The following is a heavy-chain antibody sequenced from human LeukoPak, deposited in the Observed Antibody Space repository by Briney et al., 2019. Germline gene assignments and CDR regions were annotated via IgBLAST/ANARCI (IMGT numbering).Heavy chain of an antibody. Sequence: GASVKVSCKASGGTFISYAISWVQQAPGQGLEWMGRINPNSGGTNYAQKFQGRVTMTRDTSISTAYMELSRLRSDDTAVYYCAVFLPSIAAARFDYWGQGTLVTVSS. D-gene: IGHD6-13*01. V-gene: IGHV1-2*06. CDR2: INPNSGGT. J-gene: IGHJ4*02. CDR3: AVFLPSIAAARFDY. CDR1: GGTFISYA.